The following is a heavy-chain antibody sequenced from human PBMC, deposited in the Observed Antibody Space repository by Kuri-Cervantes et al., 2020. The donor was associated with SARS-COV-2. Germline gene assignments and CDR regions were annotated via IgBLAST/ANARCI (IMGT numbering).Heavy chain of an antibody. Sequence: SETLSLTCTVSGGSISSSSYYWGWIRQPPGKGLEWIGSIYYSGSTYYNPSLKSRVTISVDTSKNQFSLKLSSVTAVDTAVYYCARGGDYSYWFDPWGQGTLVTVSS. V-gene: IGHV4-39*01. D-gene: IGHD4-17*01. CDR1: GGSISSSSYY. J-gene: IGHJ5*02. CDR2: IYYSGST. CDR3: ARGGDYSYWFDP.